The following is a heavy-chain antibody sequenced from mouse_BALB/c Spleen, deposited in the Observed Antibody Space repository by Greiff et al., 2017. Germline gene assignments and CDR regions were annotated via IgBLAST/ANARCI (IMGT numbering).Heavy chain of an antibody. Sequence: QVQLQQSGAELVRPGVSVKISCKGSGYTFTDYAMHWVKQSHAKSLEWIGVISTYYGDASYNQKFKGKATMTVDKSSSTAYMELARLTSEDSAIYYCARSITTRCMDYWGQGTSVTVSS. J-gene: IGHJ4*01. CDR1: GYTFTDYA. D-gene: IGHD1-1*01. CDR2: ISTYYGDA. CDR3: ARSITTRCMDY. V-gene: IGHV1S137*01.